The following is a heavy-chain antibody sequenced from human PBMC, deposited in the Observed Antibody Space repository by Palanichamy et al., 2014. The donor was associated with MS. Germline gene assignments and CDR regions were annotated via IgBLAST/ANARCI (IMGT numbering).Heavy chain of an antibody. D-gene: IGHD3-10*01. CDR2: INHSGST. V-gene: IGHV4-34*01. CDR1: WGPSVGYY. Sequence: QVQLQQWGRRTVEAFGDPVPHLRCLWWGPSVGYYWSWIRQPPGKGLEWIGEINHSGSTNYNPSLKSRVTISVDTSKNQFSLKLSSVTAADTAVYYCARGGYSNYYGSGSQHYWGQGALVTVSS. CDR3: ARGGYSNYYGSGSQHY. J-gene: IGHJ4*02.